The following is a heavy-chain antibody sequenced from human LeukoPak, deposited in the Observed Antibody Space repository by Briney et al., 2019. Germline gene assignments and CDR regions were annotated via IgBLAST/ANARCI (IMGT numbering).Heavy chain of an antibody. D-gene: IGHD6-13*01. V-gene: IGHV4-30-2*01. CDR3: ARLVAATGNFDY. Sequence: PSQTLSLTCAVSGCSISSGGYSWSWIRQPPGRGLEWIGYIYHSGSTYYNPSLKSRVTISVDRSKNQFSLKLSSVTAADTAVYYCARLVAATGNFDYWGQGTLVTVSS. CDR1: GCSISSGGYS. CDR2: IYHSGST. J-gene: IGHJ4*02.